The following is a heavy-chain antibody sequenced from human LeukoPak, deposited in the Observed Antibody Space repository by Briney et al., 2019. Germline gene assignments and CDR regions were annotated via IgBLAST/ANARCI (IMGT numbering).Heavy chain of an antibody. Sequence: PSETLSLTCTVSGGSISSYYWSWIRQPPGKGLEWNGYIYYSGSTNYNPSLKSRVTISVDTSKSQFSLKLSSVTAADTAVYYCAREVPAADNWFDPWGQGTLVTVSS. D-gene: IGHD2-2*01. CDR1: GGSISSYY. V-gene: IGHV4-59*01. CDR3: AREVPAADNWFDP. J-gene: IGHJ5*02. CDR2: IYYSGST.